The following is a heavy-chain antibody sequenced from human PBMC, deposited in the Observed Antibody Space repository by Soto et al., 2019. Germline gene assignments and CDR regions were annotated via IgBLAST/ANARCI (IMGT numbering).Heavy chain of an antibody. V-gene: IGHV1-69*14. CDR1: GGTFSSYA. CDR2: IIPIFGTA. Sequence: QVQLVQSGAEVKKPGSSVKVSCKASGGTFSSYAISWVRQAPGQGLEWMGGIIPIFGTANYAQKFQGRVTIXADRSXXTAYMELSSLRSEGTAVYYCASALRFLEWSGWFDPWGQGTLVTVSS. CDR3: ASALRFLEWSGWFDP. J-gene: IGHJ5*02. D-gene: IGHD3-3*01.